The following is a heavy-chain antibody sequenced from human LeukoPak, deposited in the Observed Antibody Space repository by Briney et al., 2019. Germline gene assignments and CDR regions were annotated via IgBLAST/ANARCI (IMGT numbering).Heavy chain of an antibody. CDR1: GHTLTTYG. Sequence: ASVKVSCNTSGHTLTTYGFSWVRQAPGQGLEWMGWISAYHGQTNYAQKFQARLTLTTDTSTSTAYMELRSLRSDDTAVYYCAREGYSYGSPLQFDYWGQGTLVTVSS. V-gene: IGHV1-18*01. D-gene: IGHD5-18*01. CDR3: AREGYSYGSPLQFDY. J-gene: IGHJ4*02. CDR2: ISAYHGQT.